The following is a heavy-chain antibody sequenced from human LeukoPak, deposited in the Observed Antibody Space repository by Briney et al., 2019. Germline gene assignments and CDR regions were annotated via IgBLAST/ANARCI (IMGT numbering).Heavy chain of an antibody. J-gene: IGHJ5*02. V-gene: IGHV4-59*01. CDR3: ARDGVLVPGSDNWFDP. CDR1: GGSISHNY. Sequence: SETLSLTCTVSGGSISHNYWRWIPQPPGNNLEWIGYIYDDGSTNYNPSLESRVTISVDTPKNQFSLRLTSVTAADTAVYFCARDGVLVPGSDNWFDPWGRGILVTVSS. D-gene: IGHD6-19*01. CDR2: IYDDGST.